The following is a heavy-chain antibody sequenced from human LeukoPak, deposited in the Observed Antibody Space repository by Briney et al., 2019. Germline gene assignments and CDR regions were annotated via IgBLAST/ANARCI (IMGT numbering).Heavy chain of an antibody. CDR2: IYNSGST. CDR3: ARARPDTAMAVDY. Sequence: SETLSLTCTVYGGSISTYYWSWVRLPPGKGLEWIGYIYNSGSTKYNPSLKSRVTVSVDTPKNQLSLKLSSVTAADTAVYYCARARPDTAMAVDYWGQGTLVTVSS. J-gene: IGHJ4*02. D-gene: IGHD5-18*01. CDR1: GGSISTYY. V-gene: IGHV4-59*01.